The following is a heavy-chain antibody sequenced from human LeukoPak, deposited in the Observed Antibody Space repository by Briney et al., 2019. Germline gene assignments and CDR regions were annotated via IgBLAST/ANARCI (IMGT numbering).Heavy chain of an antibody. CDR3: ARGPLWFGELSYPRLSY. D-gene: IGHD3-10*01. CDR1: GFTFSSYA. J-gene: IGHJ4*02. CDR2: ISYDGSNK. V-gene: IGHV3-30-3*01. Sequence: PGGSLRLSCAASGFTFSSYAMHWVRQAPGKGLEWVAVISYDGSNKYYADSVKGRFTISRDNSKNTLYLQMNSLRAEDTAVYYCARGPLWFGELSYPRLSYWGQGTLVTVSS.